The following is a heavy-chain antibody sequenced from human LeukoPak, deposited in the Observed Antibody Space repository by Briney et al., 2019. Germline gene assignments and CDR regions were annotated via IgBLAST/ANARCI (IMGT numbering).Heavy chain of an antibody. D-gene: IGHD2-15*01. CDR3: ARVIRVAVDAFDI. CDR1: GFTLSSYS. Sequence: PGGSLRLSSAASGFTLSSYSMNWVRQAPGKGLEWVSSISSSSSYIYYAVSVKGRFTISRDNAKHSLYLQMNSLRAEDTAVYYCARVIRVAVDAFDIWGQGTVVTVSS. CDR2: ISSSSSYI. J-gene: IGHJ3*02. V-gene: IGHV3-21*01.